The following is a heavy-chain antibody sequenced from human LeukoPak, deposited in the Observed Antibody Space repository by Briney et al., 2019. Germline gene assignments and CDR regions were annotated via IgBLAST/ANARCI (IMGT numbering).Heavy chain of an antibody. D-gene: IGHD5-24*01. CDR1: GAPISSYY. Sequence: WGPLSLTCTASGAPISSYYWSWIRQPPGKGLEWIRYIYYIGSTTYNPSLKSRVTISVDTSKNQFSLKLSSVTAADTAVYYCARDFGGSDGYTGYWYFDLWGRGTLVTVSS. V-gene: IGHV4-59*01. J-gene: IGHJ2*01. CDR2: IYYIGST. CDR3: ARDFGGSDGYTGYWYFDL.